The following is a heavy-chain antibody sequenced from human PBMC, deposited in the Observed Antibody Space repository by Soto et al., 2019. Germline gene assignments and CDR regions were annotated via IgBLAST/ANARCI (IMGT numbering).Heavy chain of an antibody. CDR2: LSPGGDMR. CDR1: GFTFTSYY. CDR3: AKELPGTGGCDY. V-gene: IGHV1-46*01. J-gene: IGHJ4*02. D-gene: IGHD3-10*01. Sequence: QVHLVQSGAEVREPGASVKLSCKASGFTFTSYYVHWVRQAPGQGLEWMGILSPGGDMRYYARKFQGRVTMSRDTSNSIVYLELSSLTSDDTGMYYGAKELPGTGGCDYGGQGTLVTVSS.